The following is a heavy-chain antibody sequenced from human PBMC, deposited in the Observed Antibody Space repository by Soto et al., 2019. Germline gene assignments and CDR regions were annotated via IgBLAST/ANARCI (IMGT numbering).Heavy chain of an antibody. Sequence: GGSLRLSCAASGFTFSDYGIDWIRQAPGKGLEWVAVISHEGGTQYYADSVRGRFTVSRDNSKNILYLQMNSLRAEDTAIYYCAKDPSNLVVVTGWFDPWGQGTLVTVSS. CDR3: AKDPSNLVVVTGWFDP. D-gene: IGHD2-21*02. V-gene: IGHV3-30*18. CDR1: GFTFSDYG. CDR2: ISHEGGTQ. J-gene: IGHJ5*02.